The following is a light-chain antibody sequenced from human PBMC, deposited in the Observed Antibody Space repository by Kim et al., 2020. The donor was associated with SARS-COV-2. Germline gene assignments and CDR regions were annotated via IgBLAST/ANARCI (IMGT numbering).Light chain of an antibody. CDR3: QQRSSWPRIT. Sequence: EIVLTHSPATLSLSPGEGATLSCRASQSIQNYLAWYQQKPGQAPRLLIYEASNRATGIPARFSGSGSGTDFTLTISSLEPEDFAVYYCQQRSSWPRITFGQGTRLGIK. J-gene: IGKJ5*01. CDR1: QSIQNY. CDR2: EAS. V-gene: IGKV3-11*01.